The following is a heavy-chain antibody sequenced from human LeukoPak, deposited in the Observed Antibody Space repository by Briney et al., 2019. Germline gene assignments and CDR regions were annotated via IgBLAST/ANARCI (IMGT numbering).Heavy chain of an antibody. J-gene: IGHJ4*02. Sequence: GGSLKLSCAASGFTVSSNYMSWVRQAPGKGLEWVSVIYSGGSTYYADSVKGRFTISRDNSKNTLYLQMNSLRAEDTAVYYCAKSSGWFVYFDYWGQGTLVTVSS. V-gene: IGHV3-66*01. CDR2: IYSGGST. CDR1: GFTVSSNY. CDR3: AKSSGWFVYFDY. D-gene: IGHD6-19*01.